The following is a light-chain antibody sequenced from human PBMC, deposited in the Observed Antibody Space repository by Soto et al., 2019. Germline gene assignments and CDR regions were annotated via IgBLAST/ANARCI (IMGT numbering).Light chain of an antibody. V-gene: IGLV1-40*01. Sequence: QSVLTQPPSVSVAPGQRVTISCTGSSSNIGAGYDVHWYQQLPGTAPKLLIYGNSNRPSGVPDRFSASKSGTSASLAITGLQAEDEADYYCQSYDSSLSARYVFGTGTKLTVL. CDR1: SSNIGAGYD. CDR3: QSYDSSLSARYV. CDR2: GNS. J-gene: IGLJ1*01.